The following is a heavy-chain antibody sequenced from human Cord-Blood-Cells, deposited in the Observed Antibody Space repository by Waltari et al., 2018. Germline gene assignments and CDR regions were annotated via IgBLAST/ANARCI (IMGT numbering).Heavy chain of an antibody. J-gene: IGHJ4*02. CDR1: AFTSLSHS. CDR3: ARESGQGNY. D-gene: IGHD2-8*02. CDR2: ISSSSSYI. Sequence: EVQLVESGGGLVKPGGSLRLSCAASAFTSLSHSMNWVRQAPGKGLEWVSSISSSSSYIYYADSVKGRFTISRDNAKNSLYLQMNSLRAEDTAVYYCARESGQGNYWGQGTLVTVSS. V-gene: IGHV3-21*01.